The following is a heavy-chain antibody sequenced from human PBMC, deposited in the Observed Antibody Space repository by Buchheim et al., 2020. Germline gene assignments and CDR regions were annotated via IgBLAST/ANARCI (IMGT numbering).Heavy chain of an antibody. V-gene: IGHV4-34*01. D-gene: IGHD2-8*01. Sequence: QVHLQQWGAGLLKPSETLSLTCAVYGGSFSGYYWSWIRQPPGKGLEWIGEINHSGSTNYNPSLKSRVTISVDTSKNQFSLQLSSVTAADTAVYYCARTMCTNGVCYIPDYWGQG. CDR2: INHSGST. CDR3: ARTMCTNGVCYIPDY. CDR1: GGSFSGYY. J-gene: IGHJ4*02.